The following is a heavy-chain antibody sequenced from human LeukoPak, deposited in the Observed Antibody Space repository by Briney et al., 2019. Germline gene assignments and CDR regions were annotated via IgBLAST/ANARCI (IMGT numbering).Heavy chain of an antibody. CDR2: ISFDGSNK. CDR3: AKDRQYHGSGSLFDY. V-gene: IGHV3-30*18. Sequence: GGSRRLSWAASGFTFSRYGMYWVRQAPGKGLEWVAGISFDGSNKYYADSVKGRFTISRDNSKNTLYLQMNSLRAEDTAVYYCAKDRQYHGSGSLFDYWGQGTLVTVSS. CDR1: GFTFSRYG. J-gene: IGHJ4*02. D-gene: IGHD3-10*01.